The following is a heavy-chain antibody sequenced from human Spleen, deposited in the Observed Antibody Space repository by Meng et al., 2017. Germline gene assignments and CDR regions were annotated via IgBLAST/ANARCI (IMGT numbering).Heavy chain of an antibody. Sequence: QPQPQESGPGRVKPSEGLSLTCSVSGGSISTSGYYWGGIRQSPGKGLGWGGSIGNSGFTYYTPSLESRVTVSVDTSRSQFSLELTSVTAADTAVYYCVRSRAWVRTGFDPWGQGTLVTVSS. V-gene: IGHV4-39*01. CDR3: VRSRAWVRTGFDP. J-gene: IGHJ5*02. D-gene: IGHD1/OR15-1a*01. CDR2: IGNSGFT. CDR1: GGSISTSGYY.